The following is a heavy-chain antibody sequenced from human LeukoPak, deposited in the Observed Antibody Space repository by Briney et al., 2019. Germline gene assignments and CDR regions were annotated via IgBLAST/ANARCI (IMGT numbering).Heavy chain of an antibody. CDR3: AGGQDPWGAYGDYVFRGMDV. CDR1: GYTFTSYG. CDR2: ISAYNGNS. V-gene: IGHV1-18*01. D-gene: IGHD4-17*01. Sequence: GASVKVSCKASGYTFTSYGISWVRQAPGQGLEWMGWISAYNGNSNYAQKLQGRVTMTRNTSISTAYMELSSLRSEDTAVYYCAGGQDPWGAYGDYVFRGMDVWGQGTTVTVSS. J-gene: IGHJ6*02.